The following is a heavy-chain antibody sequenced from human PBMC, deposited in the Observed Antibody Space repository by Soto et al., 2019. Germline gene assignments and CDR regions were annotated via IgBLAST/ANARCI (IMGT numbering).Heavy chain of an antibody. CDR2: ISYDGSNK. D-gene: IGHD3-9*01. Sequence: PGGSLRLSCAACGLTFSSYGMHWVRQAPGKGLEWVAVISYDGSNKYYADSVKGRFTISRDNSKNTLYLQMNSLRAEDTAVYYCAKDLRYFDWYQRGGLDYWGQGTLVTVSS. V-gene: IGHV3-30*18. CDR1: GLTFSSYG. J-gene: IGHJ4*02. CDR3: AKDLRYFDWYQRGGLDY.